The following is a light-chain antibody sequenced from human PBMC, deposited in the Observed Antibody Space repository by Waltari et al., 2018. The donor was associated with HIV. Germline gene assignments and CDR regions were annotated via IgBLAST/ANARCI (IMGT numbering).Light chain of an antibody. CDR2: DVS. CDR3: CSYASNYILI. J-gene: IGLJ2*01. V-gene: IGLV2-11*01. Sequence: QSALTQPRSVSGSPGQSVTISCTGTSSDVGGYDYVSWYQQHTGKAPKVIISDVSRRPSGVPVLFSASKSGNTASLTISGLQAADEADYFCCSYASNYILIFGGGTKLTVL. CDR1: SSDVGGYDY.